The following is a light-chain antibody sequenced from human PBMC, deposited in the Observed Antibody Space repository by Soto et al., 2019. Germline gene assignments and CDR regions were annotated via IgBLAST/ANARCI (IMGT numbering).Light chain of an antibody. Sequence: DIQLTQSPSFLSASVGDRVTITCRARQGISNYLAWYQRKPGKAPKLLIYAASTLQSGVPSRFSGSGSGTKFTLTISSLQPEDFATYYCQQLNSYPLTFGGGTKVEIK. CDR3: QQLNSYPLT. J-gene: IGKJ4*01. V-gene: IGKV1-9*01. CDR1: QGISNY. CDR2: AAS.